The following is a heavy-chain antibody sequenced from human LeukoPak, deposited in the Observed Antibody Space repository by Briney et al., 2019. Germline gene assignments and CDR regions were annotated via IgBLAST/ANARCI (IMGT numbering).Heavy chain of an antibody. CDR3: ARVGLWHYPVDS. Sequence: GESLRLSCAASGFTFSSYSMNWVRQAPGKGLEWVSYITSSSSIIYYGDSVKGRFTVSRDNAKNSLYLQMNSLRAEDTAVYYCARVGLWHYPVDSWGQGTLVTVSS. CDR1: GFTFSSYS. J-gene: IGHJ4*02. CDR2: ITSSSSII. V-gene: IGHV3-48*01. D-gene: IGHD1-7*01.